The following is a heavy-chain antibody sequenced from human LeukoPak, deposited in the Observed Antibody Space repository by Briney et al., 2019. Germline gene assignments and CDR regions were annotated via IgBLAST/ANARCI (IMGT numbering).Heavy chain of an antibody. J-gene: IGHJ4*02. CDR2: ISSSSSYI. CDR1: GFTFSSYS. CDR3: AKVRGPYYDSSGYDY. D-gene: IGHD3-22*01. V-gene: IGHV3-21*04. Sequence: GGSLRLSCAASGFTFSSYSMTWVRQAPGKGLEWVSSISSSSSYIYYADSVKGRFTISRDNSKNTLYLQMNSLRAEDTAVYYCAKVRGPYYDSSGYDYWGQGTLVTVSS.